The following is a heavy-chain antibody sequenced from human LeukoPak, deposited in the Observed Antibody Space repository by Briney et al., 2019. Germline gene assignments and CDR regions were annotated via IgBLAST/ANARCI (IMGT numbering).Heavy chain of an antibody. V-gene: IGHV3-11*04. Sequence: PGGSLRLSCAASGFTFSDYYMSWIRQAPGKGLEWVSYINYSGSTIYYADSVKGRFTISRDNAKNSLYLQMNSLRAEDTAVYYCARDISDYSNSGDYYYYYMDVWGKGTTVTISS. CDR3: ARDISDYSNSGDYYYYYMDV. J-gene: IGHJ6*03. CDR2: INYSGSTI. CDR1: GFTFSDYY. D-gene: IGHD4-17*01.